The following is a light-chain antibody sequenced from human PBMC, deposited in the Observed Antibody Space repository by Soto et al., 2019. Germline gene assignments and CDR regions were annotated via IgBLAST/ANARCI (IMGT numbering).Light chain of an antibody. CDR1: SSDVGDYNY. Sequence: QSVLAQPASVSGFPGQSSTISCTGTSSDVGDYNYVSWYQQHPGKAPKLMIYEVNNRPSGVSNRFSGSKSGNTASLTISGLQAEDEADYYCSSYTSSSTLVFGTGTKVTV. CDR3: SSYTSSSTLV. CDR2: EVN. J-gene: IGLJ1*01. V-gene: IGLV2-14*01.